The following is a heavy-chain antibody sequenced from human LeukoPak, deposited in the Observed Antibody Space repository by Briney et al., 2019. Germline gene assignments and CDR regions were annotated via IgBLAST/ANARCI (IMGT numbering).Heavy chain of an antibody. J-gene: IGHJ5*02. V-gene: IGHV4-39*07. D-gene: IGHD2-15*01. Sequence: SETLSLTCTVSGGSISSSSYYWGWIRQPPGKGLEWIGEINHSGSTNYNPSLKSRVTISVDTSKNQFSLKLSSVTAADTAVYYCARGRACVWRWVVDCRWFWFDPWGQGTLVTVSS. CDR3: ARGRACVWRWVVDCRWFWFDP. CDR1: GGSISSSSYY. CDR2: INHSGST.